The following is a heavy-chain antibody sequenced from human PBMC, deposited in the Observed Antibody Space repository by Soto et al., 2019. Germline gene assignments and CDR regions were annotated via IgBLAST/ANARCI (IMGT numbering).Heavy chain of an antibody. D-gene: IGHD2-2*01. Sequence: QITLKESGPTLVKPTQTLTLTCTFSGFSLSADGVGVGWIRQPPGKALEWLALIYWDDDERYSPSLKTRLTITKHTSINQVVLTMTNMAPVDTATYYCAHAYGGTSSPNDSFEVWGQGTVVTVSS. CDR1: GFSLSADGVG. CDR2: IYWDDDE. V-gene: IGHV2-5*02. J-gene: IGHJ3*01. CDR3: AHAYGGTSSPNDSFEV.